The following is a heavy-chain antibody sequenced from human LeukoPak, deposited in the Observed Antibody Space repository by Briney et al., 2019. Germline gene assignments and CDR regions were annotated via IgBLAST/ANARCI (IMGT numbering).Heavy chain of an antibody. D-gene: IGHD3-22*01. V-gene: IGHV3-23*01. CDR2: ITGSGAGT. CDR1: GFTFSSYA. J-gene: IGHJ4*02. CDR3: AKRDSNGYYYFDY. Sequence: GGSLRLSCAASGFTFSSYAMSWVRQAPGKGLEWVSAITGSGAGTYYADSVKGRFTISRDNSKNTLSLQMNSLRAEDTAVYYCAKRDSNGYYYFDYWGQGTLVTVSS.